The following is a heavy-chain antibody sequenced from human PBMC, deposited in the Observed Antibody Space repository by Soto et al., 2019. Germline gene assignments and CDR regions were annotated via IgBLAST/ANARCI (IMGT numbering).Heavy chain of an antibody. J-gene: IGHJ4*02. Sequence: NPSETLSLTCTVSGGSISSYYWSWIRQPAGKGLEWIGRIYAGGSTNYNPSLKSRVTMSVDTSKNQFSLRLTSVTAADTAVYYCARASVGPPGGGSWIMPFDFWGQGTLVTVSS. CDR2: IYAGGST. CDR1: GGSISSYY. CDR3: ARASVGPPGGGSWIMPFDF. D-gene: IGHD2-15*01. V-gene: IGHV4-4*07.